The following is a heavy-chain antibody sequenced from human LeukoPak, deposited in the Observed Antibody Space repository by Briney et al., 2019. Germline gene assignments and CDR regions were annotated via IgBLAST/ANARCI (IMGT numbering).Heavy chain of an antibody. CDR3: VRGFGPNGFDI. V-gene: IGHV3-66*01. Sequence: HPGGSLRLSCAASGFTVSSNSMSWVRQAPGKGLEWVSVTDSGGGTDYADSVKGRFNISRDNSRNSLHLQMNSLRAEDTAVYYYVRGFGPNGFDIWGRGTMVTVSA. D-gene: IGHD3-3*01. J-gene: IGHJ3*02. CDR1: GFTVSSNS. CDR2: TDSGGGT.